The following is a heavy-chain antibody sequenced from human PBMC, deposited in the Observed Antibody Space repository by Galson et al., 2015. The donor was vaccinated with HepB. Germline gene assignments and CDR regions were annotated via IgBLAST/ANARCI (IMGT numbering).Heavy chain of an antibody. D-gene: IGHD4-17*01. Sequence: SLRLSCAASGFTFTSYGMHWVRQAPGKGLEWVAVISYDGSNKFYADSVKGRFTISRDNSKNTLYLQMNSLRPEDTAVYYCATNFGDYGGLDYWGQGTLVTVSS. CDR1: GFTFTSYG. CDR2: ISYDGSNK. CDR3: ATNFGDYGGLDY. J-gene: IGHJ4*02. V-gene: IGHV3-30*03.